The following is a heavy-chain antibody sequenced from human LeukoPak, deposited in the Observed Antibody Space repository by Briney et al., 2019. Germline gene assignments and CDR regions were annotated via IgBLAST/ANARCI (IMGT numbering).Heavy chain of an antibody. CDR2: IKQDGSEE. J-gene: IGHJ4*02. CDR1: GFTFSSYW. D-gene: IGHD1-26*01. CDR3: ARDLRTRYSGSYSDY. Sequence: GGSLRLSCAASGFTFSSYWMSWVRQAPGKGLEWVANIKQDGSEEYYVDSVEGRFTISRDNAKNSLYMQMNSLRAEDTAVYYCARDLRTRYSGSYSDYWGQGTLVTVSS. V-gene: IGHV3-7*01.